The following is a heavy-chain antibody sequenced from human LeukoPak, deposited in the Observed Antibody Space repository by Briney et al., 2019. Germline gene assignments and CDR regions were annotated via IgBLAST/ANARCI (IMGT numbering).Heavy chain of an antibody. Sequence: GGSLRLSCAASGFTSGITFNYYALSCVRQAPGKGLDWVSSSSGSGSNTLYADSVKGRFTISRDNSQNTLYLQMNSLRAEDTAVYYCAREGPYRGYFDYWGQGTLVTVSS. D-gene: IGHD1-14*01. CDR3: AREGPYRGYFDY. J-gene: IGHJ4*02. CDR1: GFTSGITFNYYA. CDR2: SSGSGSNT. V-gene: IGHV3-23*01.